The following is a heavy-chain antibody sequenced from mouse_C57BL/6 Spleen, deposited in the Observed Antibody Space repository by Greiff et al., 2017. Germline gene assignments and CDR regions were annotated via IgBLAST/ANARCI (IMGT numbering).Heavy chain of an antibody. CDR2: IDPNSGGT. V-gene: IGHV1-72*01. J-gene: IGHJ2*01. CDR1: GYTFTSYW. CDR3: ALYDGYFFFDY. Sequence: VQLQQPGAELVKPGASVKLSCKASGYTFTSYWMHWVKQRPGRGLEWIGRIDPNSGGTKYNEKFKSKATLTVDKPSITAYMQLSSLSSEDSAVYYCALYDGYFFFDYWGQGTTLTVSS. D-gene: IGHD2-3*01.